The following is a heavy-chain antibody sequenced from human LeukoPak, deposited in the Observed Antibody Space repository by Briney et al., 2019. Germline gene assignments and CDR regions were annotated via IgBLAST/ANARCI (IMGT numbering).Heavy chain of an antibody. J-gene: IGHJ4*02. CDR3: ARGNYGDYTYYFDY. V-gene: IGHV3-11*01. CDR1: GFTFSDYY. D-gene: IGHD4-17*01. CDR2: ISSTGSTI. Sequence: GGSLRLSCAASGFTFSDYYMSWIRRAPGKGLEWTSYISSTGSTIYYADSVKGRFTISRDNAKSSLYLHMNSLRAEDTAVYYCARGNYGDYTYYFDYWGQGTLVTVSS.